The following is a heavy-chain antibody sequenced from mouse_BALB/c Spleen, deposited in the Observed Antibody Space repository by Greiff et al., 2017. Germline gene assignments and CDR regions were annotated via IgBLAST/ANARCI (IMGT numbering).Heavy chain of an antibody. CDR1: GFTFSSYA. CDR2: ISSGGST. J-gene: IGHJ4*01. CDR3: ARRGYDYDVYYAMDY. V-gene: IGHV5-6-5*01. D-gene: IGHD2-4*01. Sequence: EVMLVESGGGLVKPGGSLKLSCAASGFTFSSYAMSWVRQTPEKRLEWVASISSGGSTYYPDSVKGRFTISRDNARNILYLQMSSLRSEDTAMYYCARRGYDYDVYYAMDYWGQGTSVTVSS.